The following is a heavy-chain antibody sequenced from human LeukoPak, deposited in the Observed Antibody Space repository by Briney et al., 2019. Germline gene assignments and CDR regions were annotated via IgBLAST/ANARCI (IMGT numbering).Heavy chain of an antibody. CDR1: GFTFNNYW. J-gene: IGHJ4*02. CDR2: IKQDGSER. CDR3: ARYGVVVPAASPFDY. Sequence: GGSLRLSCAASGFTFNNYWMSWVREAPGQGLEWVTNIKQDGSERYYVDSVKGRFTISRDNAKNSLYLQMNSLRAEDTAVYYCARYGVVVPAASPFDYWGQGTLVTVSS. V-gene: IGHV3-7*01. D-gene: IGHD2-2*01.